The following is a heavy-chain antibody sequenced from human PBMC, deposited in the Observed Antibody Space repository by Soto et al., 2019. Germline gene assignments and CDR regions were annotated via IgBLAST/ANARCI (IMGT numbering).Heavy chain of an antibody. J-gene: IGHJ5*02. CDR1: GGSVSSGSYY. Sequence: ASETLSLTCTVSGGSVSSGSYYWSWIRQPPGKGLEWIGYIYYSGSTNYNPSLKSRVTISVDTSKNQFSLKLSSVTAAVTAVYYCARAAFVDTANWFDPWGQGTLVTVS. D-gene: IGHD5-18*01. CDR2: IYYSGST. CDR3: ARAAFVDTANWFDP. V-gene: IGHV4-61*01.